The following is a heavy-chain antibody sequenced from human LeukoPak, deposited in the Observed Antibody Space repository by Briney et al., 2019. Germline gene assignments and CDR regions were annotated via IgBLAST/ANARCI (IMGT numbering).Heavy chain of an antibody. CDR1: GXTFSGYS. V-gene: IGHV3-48*02. D-gene: IGHD6-6*01. J-gene: IGHJ4*02. CDR2: ISGSGSTI. CDR3: TRGRPGHYYDY. Sequence: GGSLRLSCVVSGXTFSGYSMNWVRQAPGKGLEWVSYISGSGSTIFYADSMKGRFTVSRDNAKNSLYLQMDSLRDGDTAVYYCTRGRPGHYYDYWGQGTRVTVSS.